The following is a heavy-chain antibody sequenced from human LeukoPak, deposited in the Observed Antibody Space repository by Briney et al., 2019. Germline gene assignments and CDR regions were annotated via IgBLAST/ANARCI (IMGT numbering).Heavy chain of an antibody. CDR3: ARDNSVGDIAWWFAP. CDR1: GYSFTSHY. J-gene: IGHJ5*02. Sequence: GASVKVSCKASGYSFTSHYMHWVRQAPGQGLEWMGLINPSGSSTLYAQKFQGRVTMTRDMSTTTDYMELSSLRSEDTAVYYCARDNSVGDIAWWFAPWGQGTLVTVSS. CDR2: INPSGSST. V-gene: IGHV1-46*01. D-gene: IGHD3-16*02.